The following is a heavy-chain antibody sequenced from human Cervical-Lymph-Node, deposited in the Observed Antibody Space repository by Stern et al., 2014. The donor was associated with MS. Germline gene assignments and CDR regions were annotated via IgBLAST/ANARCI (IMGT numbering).Heavy chain of an antibody. CDR3: ARDVSSSPDAFDT. CDR1: GDSVSSNRAT. V-gene: IGHV6-1*01. Sequence: QVQLGQSGPGLVKPSQTLSLTCAISGDSVSSNRATWSWLRQSPSRGLEGLGRPYHRTRWYYDYAISVKSRVTIIPDTSNNQFSLRLNSVTPEDTAVYYCARDVSSSPDAFDTWGLGTMVVVSS. CDR2: PYHRTRWYY. J-gene: IGHJ3*02. D-gene: IGHD6-6*01.